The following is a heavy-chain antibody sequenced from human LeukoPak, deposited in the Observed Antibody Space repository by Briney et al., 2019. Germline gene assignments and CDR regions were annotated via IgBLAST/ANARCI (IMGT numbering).Heavy chain of an antibody. D-gene: IGHD5-24*01. Sequence: GGSLRLSCAASGFTFSSNYMNWVRQAPGKGLEWVSVIYGGGNIYYADSVKGRFTISRDNSKNTLCLQMNSLRAEDTAVYYCARGAGYNYPYYFDYWGQGTLVTVSS. CDR2: IYGGGNI. J-gene: IGHJ4*02. CDR1: GFTFSSNY. CDR3: ARGAGYNYPYYFDY. V-gene: IGHV3-53*01.